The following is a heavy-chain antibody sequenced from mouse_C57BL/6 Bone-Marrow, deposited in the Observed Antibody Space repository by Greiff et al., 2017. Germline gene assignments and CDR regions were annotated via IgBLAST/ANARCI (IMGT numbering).Heavy chain of an antibody. V-gene: IGHV1-81*01. J-gene: IGHJ3*01. D-gene: IGHD5-1-1*01. Sequence: QVQLQQSGAELARPGASVKLSCTASGYTFTSYGISWVKQRTGQGLEWIGEIYPRSGNTYYNEKFKGKATLTADKSSSTAYMELRSLTSEDSAVYFCAQYLAYWGQGTLVTVSA. CDR3: AQYLAY. CDR2: IYPRSGNT. CDR1: GYTFTSYG.